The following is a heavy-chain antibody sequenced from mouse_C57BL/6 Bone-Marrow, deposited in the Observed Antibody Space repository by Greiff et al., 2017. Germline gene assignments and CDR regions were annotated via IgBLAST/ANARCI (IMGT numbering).Heavy chain of an antibody. V-gene: IGHV1-64*01. Sequence: QVQLQQPGAELVKPGASVKLSCKASGYTFTSYWMHWVKQRPGQGLEWIGMIHPTSGSTNYNEKFKSKATLTVDKSSSTAYMQLSSLTSEDSAVYNCARPLRWYFDVWGTGTTVTVSS. CDR2: IHPTSGST. D-gene: IGHD1-1*01. CDR1: GYTFTSYW. CDR3: ARPLRWYFDV. J-gene: IGHJ1*03.